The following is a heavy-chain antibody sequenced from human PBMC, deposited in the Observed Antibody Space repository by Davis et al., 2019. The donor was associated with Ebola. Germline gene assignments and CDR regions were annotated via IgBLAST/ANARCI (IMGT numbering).Heavy chain of an antibody. Sequence: SVKVSCKASGFTFTSSAVQWVRQARGQRLEWIGWIVVGSGNTNYAQKFQERVTITRDMSTSTAYMELSSLRSEDTAVYYCAADQEFRYYYGMDVWGKGTTVTVSS. J-gene: IGHJ6*04. V-gene: IGHV1-58*01. CDR1: GFTFTSSA. CDR2: IVVGSGNT. CDR3: AADQEFRYYYGMDV. D-gene: IGHD3-10*01.